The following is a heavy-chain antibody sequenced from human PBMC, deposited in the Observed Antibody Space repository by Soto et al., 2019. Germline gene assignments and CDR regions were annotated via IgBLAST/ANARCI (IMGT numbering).Heavy chain of an antibody. J-gene: IGHJ4*02. CDR2: ISSSSSYT. V-gene: IGHV3-11*06. CDR1: GFTFSDYY. Sequence: GGSLRLSCAASGFTFSDYYMSWIRQAPGKGLEWVSYISSSSSYTNYADSVKGRFTISRDNAKNSLYLQMNSLRAEDTAVYYCARKSYDSSGFPHGYFDYWGQGTLVTVSS. CDR3: ARKSYDSSGFPHGYFDY. D-gene: IGHD3-22*01.